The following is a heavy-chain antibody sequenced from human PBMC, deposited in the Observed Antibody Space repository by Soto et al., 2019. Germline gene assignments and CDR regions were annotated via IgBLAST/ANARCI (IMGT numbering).Heavy chain of an antibody. Sequence: QVQLRESGPGLVKPSQTLSLTCTVSGGSISSGGYYWSWIRQHPGKGLEWIGYIYYSGSTYYNPSLKSRVTISVDTSKNQFSLKLSSVTAADTAVYYCARDIYSYGLYYGMDVWGQGTTVTVSS. CDR2: IYYSGST. CDR3: ARDIYSYGLYYGMDV. CDR1: GGSISSGGYY. D-gene: IGHD5-18*01. J-gene: IGHJ6*02. V-gene: IGHV4-31*03.